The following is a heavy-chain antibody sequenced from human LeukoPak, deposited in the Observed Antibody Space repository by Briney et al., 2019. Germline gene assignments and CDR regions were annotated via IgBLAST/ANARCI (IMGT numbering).Heavy chain of an antibody. D-gene: IGHD6-19*01. CDR2: ISYDGSNK. CDR1: GFTFSSYA. V-gene: IGHV3-30-3*01. CDR3: ASDAGYSSGYYYYGMDV. J-gene: IGHJ6*02. Sequence: GGSLRLSCAASGFTFSSYAMHWVRQAPGKGLEWVAVISYDGSNKYYADSVRGRFTISRDNAKNSLYLQMNSLRAEDTAVYYCASDAGYSSGYYYYGMDVWGQGTTVTVSS.